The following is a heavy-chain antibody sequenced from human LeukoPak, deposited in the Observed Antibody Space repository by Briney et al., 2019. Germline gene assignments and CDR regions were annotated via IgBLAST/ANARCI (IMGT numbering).Heavy chain of an antibody. D-gene: IGHD3-16*02. Sequence: PSETLSLTCTVSGGSISSSYWRWIRQPPGKGLEWIGYIYYSGSTNYTPSLKSRVTISVDTSKNQVSLKLSSVTAADTAVYYCARFSFIGYYYYGMDVWGQGTTVTVSS. CDR1: GGSISSSY. J-gene: IGHJ6*02. V-gene: IGHV4-59*01. CDR3: ARFSFIGYYYYGMDV. CDR2: IYYSGST.